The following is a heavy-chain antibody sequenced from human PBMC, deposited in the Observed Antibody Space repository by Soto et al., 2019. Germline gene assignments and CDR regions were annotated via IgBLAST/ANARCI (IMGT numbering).Heavy chain of an antibody. CDR3: ARDPTGFPNWFER. V-gene: IGHV4-39*02. Sequence: SETRSLTCSVSGASITTSPYNWAWIQHPPKKGLQWIGTISYGATPYSTASLESRVTMSVDTSKNHFSLKLSSATAADTAVYYCARDPTGFPNWFERWGKGTLVTVSA. CDR1: GASITTSPYN. J-gene: IGHJ5*02. CDR2: ISYGATP. D-gene: IGHD1-1*01.